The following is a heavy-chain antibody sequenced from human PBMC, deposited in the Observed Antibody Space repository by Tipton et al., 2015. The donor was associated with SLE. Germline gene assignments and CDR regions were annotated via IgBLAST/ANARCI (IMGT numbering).Heavy chain of an antibody. Sequence: SLRLSCAASGFTFSSYWMHWVRQAPGKGLVWVSRINSDGSSTSYADSVKGRFTISRDNAKNTLYLQMNSLRAEDTALYYCASGKLRLHAFDIWGQGTTVTVSS. CDR1: GFTFSSYW. CDR3: ASGKLRLHAFDI. J-gene: IGHJ3*02. V-gene: IGHV3-74*01. CDR2: INSDGSST.